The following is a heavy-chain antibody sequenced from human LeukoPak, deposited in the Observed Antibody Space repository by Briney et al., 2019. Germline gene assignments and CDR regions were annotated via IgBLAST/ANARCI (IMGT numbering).Heavy chain of an antibody. Sequence: PGGSLRLSCAASGVTVSSSNYMNWVRQAQGKGLEWVSGIYTGGTTYYTDSVKGRFTISRDNPNNTLYLQMHSLRAEDTAVYYCAREISRFGIWGQGTLVTVSS. CDR2: IYTGGTT. CDR3: AREISRFGI. J-gene: IGHJ4*02. V-gene: IGHV3-66*01. CDR1: GVTVSSSNY. D-gene: IGHD3-16*01.